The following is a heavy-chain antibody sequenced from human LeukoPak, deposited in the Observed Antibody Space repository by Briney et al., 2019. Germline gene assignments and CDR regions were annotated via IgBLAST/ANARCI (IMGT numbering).Heavy chain of an antibody. V-gene: IGHV4-31*03. D-gene: IGHD3-3*01. Sequence: SETLSLTCTVSGGSISSGGYWGWIRQHPGKGLEWIGYIYYSETTYYNPSFKGRVTISVDTPKNQFSLELSSVTAADTAVYYCARDRSGYSYFDYWGQGTLVTVSS. CDR1: GGSISSGGY. J-gene: IGHJ4*02. CDR2: IYYSETT. CDR3: ARDRSGYSYFDY.